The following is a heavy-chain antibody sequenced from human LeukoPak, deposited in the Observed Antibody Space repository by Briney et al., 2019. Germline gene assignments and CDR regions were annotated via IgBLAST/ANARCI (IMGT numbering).Heavy chain of an antibody. CDR1: GYTFTGYC. Sequence: ASVKVSCKASGYTFTGYCMHWVRQAPGQGLEWMGWISAYNGNTNYAQKLQGRVTMTTDTSTSTAYMELRSLRSDDTAVYYCARGVSAGAALDYWGQGTLVTVSS. CDR3: ARGVSAGAALDY. V-gene: IGHV1-18*04. CDR2: ISAYNGNT. D-gene: IGHD1-26*01. J-gene: IGHJ4*02.